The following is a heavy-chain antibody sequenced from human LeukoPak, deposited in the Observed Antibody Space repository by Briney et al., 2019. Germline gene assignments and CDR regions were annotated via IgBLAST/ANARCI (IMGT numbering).Heavy chain of an antibody. V-gene: IGHV1-18*01. D-gene: IGHD5-18*01. Sequence: ASVKVSCKASGYTFNNYGISWVRQAPGQGLEWMGWISGYNDNTNYAQKLQARVSLPRDTSTSTAYMELRGLRSDDTAVYYCARVRTGTAMGRYWGQGTLVTVSS. CDR2: ISGYNDNT. J-gene: IGHJ4*02. CDR3: ARVRTGTAMGRY. CDR1: GYTFNNYG.